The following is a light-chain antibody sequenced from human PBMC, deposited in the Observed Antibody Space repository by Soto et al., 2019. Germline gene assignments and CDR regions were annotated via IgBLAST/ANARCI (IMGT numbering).Light chain of an antibody. CDR2: KDS. J-gene: IGLJ2*01. Sequence: SYELTQPSSVSVSPGQTARITCSGDVLAKKYARWFQQKPGQAPVLVIYKDSERPSGIPERFSGSSSGTTVTLTISGAQVEDEADYYCYSAADKNRVVFGGGTKLTVL. CDR3: YSAADKNRVV. CDR1: VLAKKY. V-gene: IGLV3-27*01.